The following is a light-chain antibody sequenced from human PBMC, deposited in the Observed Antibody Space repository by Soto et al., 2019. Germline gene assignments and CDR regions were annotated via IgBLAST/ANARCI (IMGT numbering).Light chain of an antibody. V-gene: IGLV2-14*01. CDR1: SSDIGRYKF. CDR3: SSSTNTNTLVI. CDR2: EGT. Sequence: GASSDIGRYKFVSWFQQHPGKAPKLLIFEGTNRPSGVSNRFSGSKSGNTASLTISGLQAEDEAIYFCSSSTNTNTLVIFGGGTKVTVL. J-gene: IGLJ2*01.